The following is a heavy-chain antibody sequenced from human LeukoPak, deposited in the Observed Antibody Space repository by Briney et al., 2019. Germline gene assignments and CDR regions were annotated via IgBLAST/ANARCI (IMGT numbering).Heavy chain of an antibody. Sequence: SETLSLTCTVSSGSISSYYWSWIRQPPGKGLEWIGYIYYSGSTNYNPSLKSRVTISVDTSKNQFSLKLSSVTAADTAVYYCARGDSSGWYGKAFDIWGQGTMVTVSS. CDR2: IYYSGST. V-gene: IGHV4-59*01. CDR1: SGSISSYY. CDR3: ARGDSSGWYGKAFDI. D-gene: IGHD6-19*01. J-gene: IGHJ3*02.